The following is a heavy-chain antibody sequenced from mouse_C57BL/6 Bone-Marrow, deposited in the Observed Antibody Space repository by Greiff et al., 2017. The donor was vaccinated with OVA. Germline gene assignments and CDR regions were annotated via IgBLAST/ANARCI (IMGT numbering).Heavy chain of an antibody. J-gene: IGHJ2*01. Sequence: EVQRVESGTVLARPGASVKMSCKTSGYTFTSYWMHWVKQRPGQGLEWIGAIYPGNSDTSYNQKFKGKAKLTAVTSASTAYMELSSLTNEDSAVYYCTRSYGGVTGHYFDYWGQGTTLTVSS. CDR1: GYTFTSYW. CDR2: IYPGNSDT. D-gene: IGHD4-1*01. CDR3: TRSYGGVTGHYFDY. V-gene: IGHV1-5*01.